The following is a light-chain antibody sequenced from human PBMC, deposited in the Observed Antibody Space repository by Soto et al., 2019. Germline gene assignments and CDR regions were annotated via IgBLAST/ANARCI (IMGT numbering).Light chain of an antibody. Sequence: DIQMTQSPSSLSASIGDGVTITCRASQSINSYLNWYQQKPGKAPKILISAASNLQSGVPSWFSSIGSGTEFTLTISSLQPEDFATYYCQQSFSTLLITFGQGTRLEIK. CDR3: QQSFSTLLIT. V-gene: IGKV1-39*01. CDR1: QSINSY. CDR2: AAS. J-gene: IGKJ5*01.